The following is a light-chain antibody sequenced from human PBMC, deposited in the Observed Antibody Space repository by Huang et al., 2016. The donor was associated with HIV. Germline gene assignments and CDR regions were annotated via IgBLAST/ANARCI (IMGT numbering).Light chain of an antibody. V-gene: IGKV3-15*01. CDR1: ESVSSS. J-gene: IGKJ4*01. CDR2: GAS. Sequence: EIVMTQSPATLSVSPGERVILSCRASESVSSSFAWYQKKPGQAPRLLIYGASTRASGVPPRFSGSGSGTEFTLTISSLQSADFAVYYCQQYNNWPPLLTFGGGTKVEIK. CDR3: QQYNNWPPLLT.